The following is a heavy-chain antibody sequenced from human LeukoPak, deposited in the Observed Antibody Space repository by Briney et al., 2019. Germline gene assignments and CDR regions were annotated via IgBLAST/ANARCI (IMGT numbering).Heavy chain of an antibody. J-gene: IGHJ4*02. D-gene: IGHD5-18*01. CDR1: GGSINNYY. V-gene: IGHV4-59*08. CDR3: ARRTAENVDTARFDY. Sequence: SETLSLTCTISGGSINNYYWSWIRQPPGKGLEWIGYIYYSGSTNYSPSLNSRVNISLDTAKNQFSLRLSSVTAADTAVYYCARRTAENVDTARFDYWGQGTLVAVSS. CDR2: IYYSGST.